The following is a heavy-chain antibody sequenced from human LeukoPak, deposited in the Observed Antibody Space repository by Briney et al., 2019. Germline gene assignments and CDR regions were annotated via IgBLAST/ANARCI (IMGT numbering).Heavy chain of an antibody. D-gene: IGHD3-16*01. Sequence: SGTLSLACTVSGGSISSSSYYWGWIRQPPGKGLEWIGSIYYSGSTYYNPSLKSRVTISVDTSKNQFSLKLGSVTAADTAVYYCARAISRYGPPCHYWGQGTLVTVSS. CDR3: ARAISRYGPPCHY. J-gene: IGHJ4*02. V-gene: IGHV4-39*07. CDR1: GGSISSSSYY. CDR2: IYYSGST.